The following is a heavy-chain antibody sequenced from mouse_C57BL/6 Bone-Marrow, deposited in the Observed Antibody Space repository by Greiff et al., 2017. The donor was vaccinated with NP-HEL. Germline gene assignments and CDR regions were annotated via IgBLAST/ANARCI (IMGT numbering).Heavy chain of an antibody. CDR1: GYSFTDYN. J-gene: IGHJ1*03. V-gene: IGHV1-39*01. CDR3: ARYYYGSSYWYFDV. D-gene: IGHD1-1*01. CDR2: INPSYGTT. Sequence: VQLQQSGPELVKPGASVKISCKASGYSFTDYNMNWVQQSNGKSLEWIGVINPSYGTTSYNQKLKGKATLTVAPSSSTAYMQLHSLTSEDSSVYYLARYYYGSSYWYFDVWGTGTTVTVPS.